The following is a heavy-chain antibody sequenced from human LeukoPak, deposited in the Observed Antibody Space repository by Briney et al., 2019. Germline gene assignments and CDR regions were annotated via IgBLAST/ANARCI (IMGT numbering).Heavy chain of an antibody. CDR2: IKLDGSEK. CDR1: GFTFGKYW. V-gene: IGHV3-7*03. D-gene: IGHD2-15*01. Sequence: PGGSLRLSCVASGFTFGKYWMSWVRQAPGKGLEWVANIKLDGSEKNYVDSVKGRFTISRDNTKNSLYLQMNSLRAEDTAVFYCARDGYCSGGSCYREYWGQGTLVTVSS. J-gene: IGHJ4*02. CDR3: ARDGYCSGGSCYREY.